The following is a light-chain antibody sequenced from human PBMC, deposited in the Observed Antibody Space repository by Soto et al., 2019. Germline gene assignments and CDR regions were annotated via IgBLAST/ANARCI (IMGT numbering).Light chain of an antibody. CDR1: QSVSSN. V-gene: IGKV3-11*01. Sequence: EIVLTQSPATLSLSPRERATLSCRATQSVSSNLACYQQKPGQAPRLLIYEAPNRATGIPARFSGSGSGTDFTLTISGLEPQDFAVYYCQQRSNWPITFGQGTRLEIK. CDR2: EAP. CDR3: QQRSNWPIT. J-gene: IGKJ5*01.